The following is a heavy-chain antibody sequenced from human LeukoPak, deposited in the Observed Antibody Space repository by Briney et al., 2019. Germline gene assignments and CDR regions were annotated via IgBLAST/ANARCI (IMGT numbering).Heavy chain of an antibody. CDR2: MNPNSGNT. D-gene: IGHD4-17*01. V-gene: IGHV1-8*01. Sequence: ASVKVSCKASGYTFTSYDTNWVRQATGQGLEWMGWMNPNSGNTGYAQKFQGRVTMTRNTSISTACMELSSLRSEDTAVYYCARKGCDYGDYCFYFDYWGQGTLVTVSS. J-gene: IGHJ4*02. CDR3: ARKGCDYGDYCFYFDY. CDR1: GYTFTSYD.